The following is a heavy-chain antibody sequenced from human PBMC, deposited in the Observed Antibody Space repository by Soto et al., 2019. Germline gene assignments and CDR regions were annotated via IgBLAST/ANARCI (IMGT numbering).Heavy chain of an antibody. CDR2: IYYSGST. J-gene: IGHJ6*02. CDR1: GGSISSSSYY. D-gene: IGHD2-2*01. Sequence: QLQLQESGPGLVKPSETLSLTCTVSGGSISSSSYYWGWIRQPPGKGLEWIGSIYYSGSTYYNPSLKSRVTISVDTSKNQFSLKLSSVTAADTAVYYCASQWGLVPAEYYYYGMDVWGQGTTVTVSS. CDR3: ASQWGLVPAEYYYYGMDV. V-gene: IGHV4-39*01.